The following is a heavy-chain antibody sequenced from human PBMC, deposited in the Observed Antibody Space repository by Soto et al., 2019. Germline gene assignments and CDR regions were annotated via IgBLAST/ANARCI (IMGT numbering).Heavy chain of an antibody. D-gene: IGHD4-17*01. Sequence: ASVKVSCKASGYTFTSYAMHWVRQAPGQRLEWMGWINAGNGNTKYSQKFQGRVTITRDTSASTAYMELSSLRSEDTAVYYCARVASGDPYFDYWGQGTLVTVSS. CDR2: INAGNGNT. V-gene: IGHV1-3*01. CDR1: GYTFTSYA. J-gene: IGHJ4*02. CDR3: ARVASGDPYFDY.